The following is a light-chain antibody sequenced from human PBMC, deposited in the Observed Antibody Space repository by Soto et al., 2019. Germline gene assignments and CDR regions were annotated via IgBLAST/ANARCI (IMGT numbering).Light chain of an antibody. Sequence: QSVLTQPASVSGAPGQSITISFTGPRRDVGSYNLVSWYQQYPGKAPKLIIFEVFKRPSGVSHRFSGSKSGNTASLTISGLQAEDEANYYCCSYAGRATYVFGGGTKLTVL. CDR3: CSYAGRATYV. CDR1: RRDVGSYNL. J-gene: IGLJ2*01. CDR2: EVF. V-gene: IGLV2-23*02.